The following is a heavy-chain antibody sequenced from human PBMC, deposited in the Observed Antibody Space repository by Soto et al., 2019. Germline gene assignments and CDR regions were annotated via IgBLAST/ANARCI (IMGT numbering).Heavy chain of an antibody. V-gene: IGHV3-21*01. CDR1: GFTFRSFT. J-gene: IGHJ5*02. CDR3: TRDASRDSSARGWFDP. D-gene: IGHD6-13*01. Sequence: GSLRLSCAASGFTFRSFTMNWVRQAPGKGLEWVSTISSNSAYIYYTDALRGRFTISRDNAKNSLHLQMNSLRAEDAAVYYCTRDASRDSSARGWFDPWGPGTLVTVSS. CDR2: ISSNSAYI.